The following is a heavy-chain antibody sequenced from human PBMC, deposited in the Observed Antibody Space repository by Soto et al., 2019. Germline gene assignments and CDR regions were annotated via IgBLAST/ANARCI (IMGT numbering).Heavy chain of an antibody. CDR1: GYSFINYW. V-gene: IGHV5-51*01. Sequence: GESLKISCKGSGYSFINYWIAWVRQTPGKGLEWMGTMYPGGSDTRYSPSFQGQVTFSADKSITTAYLQWSSVKASDTAMYFCARLQWGVYNSGWSLDFWGQGTLVTVSS. CDR2: MYPGGSDT. J-gene: IGHJ1*01. CDR3: ARLQWGVYNSGWSLDF. D-gene: IGHD6-19*01.